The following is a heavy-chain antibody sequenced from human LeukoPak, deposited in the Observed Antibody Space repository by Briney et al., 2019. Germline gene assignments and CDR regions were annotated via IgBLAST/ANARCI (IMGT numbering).Heavy chain of an antibody. D-gene: IGHD2-2*03. V-gene: IGHV3-21*01. CDR3: ARVSWMNYFDY. J-gene: IGHJ4*02. CDR2: ISSSSSYI. Sequence: GGSLRLSCAASGFTFNSYSMNWFRQAPGKGLEWVSSISSSSSYIYYADSVKGRFTISRDNAKNSLYLQMNSLRAEDTAVYYCARVSWMNYFDYWGQGTLVTVSS. CDR1: GFTFNSYS.